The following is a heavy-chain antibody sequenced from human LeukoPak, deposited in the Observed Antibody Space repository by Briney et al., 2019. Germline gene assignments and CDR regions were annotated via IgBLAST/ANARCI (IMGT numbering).Heavy chain of an antibody. CDR2: IYYSGST. Sequence: RPSETLSLTCTVSGVSISSYYWSWIRQPPGKGLEWIGYIYYSGSTNYNPSLKSRVTISVDTSKNQFSLKLSSVTAADTAVYYCARVGSSWYYFDYWGQGTLVTVSS. V-gene: IGHV4-59*01. D-gene: IGHD6-13*01. CDR3: ARVGSSWYYFDY. J-gene: IGHJ4*02. CDR1: GVSISSYY.